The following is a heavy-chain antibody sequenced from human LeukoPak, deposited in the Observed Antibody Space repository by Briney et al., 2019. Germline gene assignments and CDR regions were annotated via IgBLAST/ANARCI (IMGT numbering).Heavy chain of an antibody. Sequence: PSETLSLTCTVSGASTSGYYWSWIRQPAGKRLEWIGRIYISGSTNYNPSLKSRVTISVDTSKNQFSLKLSSVTAADTAVYYCARTTVVTWGYFDYWGQGTLVTVSS. V-gene: IGHV4-4*07. CDR2: IYISGST. CDR1: GASTSGYY. D-gene: IGHD4-23*01. CDR3: ARTTVVTWGYFDY. J-gene: IGHJ4*02.